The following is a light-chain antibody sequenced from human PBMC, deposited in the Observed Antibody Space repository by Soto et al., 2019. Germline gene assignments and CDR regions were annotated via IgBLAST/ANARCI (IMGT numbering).Light chain of an antibody. CDR2: SAS. V-gene: IGKV1-9*01. CDR1: QSISNR. Sequence: IQMSQSPYTLSASVGDRVTITCRASQSISNRLAWYHQKPGKTPNLLVYSASTLQSGVPSRFSGSGSETEFSLAIRALQPEDFATYYCQQLSRYPLTFGGGTKV. J-gene: IGKJ4*01. CDR3: QQLSRYPLT.